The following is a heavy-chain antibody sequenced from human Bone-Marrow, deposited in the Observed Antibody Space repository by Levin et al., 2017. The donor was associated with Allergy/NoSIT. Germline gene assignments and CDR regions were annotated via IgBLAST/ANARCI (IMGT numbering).Heavy chain of an antibody. CDR2: IYPDDSDT. CDR1: GYSFPNYW. V-gene: IGHV5-51*01. CDR3: ARRSYGYRSSHYFDY. D-gene: IGHD6-6*01. Sequence: LGESLKISCKGSGYSFPNYWIAWVRQMPGKGLEWMGIIYPDDSDTTYSPSFQGQVTISADKSISTAYLQWSSLKASDTAIYYCARRSYGYRSSHYFDYWGQGTLVTVSS. J-gene: IGHJ4*02.